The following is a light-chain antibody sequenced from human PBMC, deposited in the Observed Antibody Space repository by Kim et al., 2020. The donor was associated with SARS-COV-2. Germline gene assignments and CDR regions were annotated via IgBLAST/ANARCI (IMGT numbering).Light chain of an antibody. CDR1: KLGDKY. J-gene: IGLJ2*01. Sequence: SYELTQPPSVSVSPGQTASITCSGDKLGDKYACWYQQKPGQSPVLVIYQDSKRPSGIPERFSGSNSGNTATLTISGTQAMDEADYYCQARDSSTAVFGG. CDR3: QARDSSTAV. V-gene: IGLV3-1*01. CDR2: QDS.